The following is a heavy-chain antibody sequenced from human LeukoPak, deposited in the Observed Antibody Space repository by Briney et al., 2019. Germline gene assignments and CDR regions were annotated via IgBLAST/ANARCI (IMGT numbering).Heavy chain of an antibody. CDR1: GYTFTSYY. V-gene: IGHV1-46*01. Sequence: ASVKVSCKASGYTFTSYYMHWLRQAPGQGLEWMGIINSSGGITSYVQKFQGRVTMTRDTSTSTVYMDLTSLRSDDTAVYYCARHSLPGTTPFDYWGQGTLVTVSS. D-gene: IGHD1-1*01. J-gene: IGHJ4*02. CDR3: ARHSLPGTTPFDY. CDR2: INSSGGIT.